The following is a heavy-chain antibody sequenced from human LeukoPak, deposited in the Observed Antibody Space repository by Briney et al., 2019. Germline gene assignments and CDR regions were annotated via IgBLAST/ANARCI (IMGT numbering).Heavy chain of an antibody. CDR3: ARLLESSSSQGLDY. CDR1: GGSISSYY. J-gene: IGHJ4*02. D-gene: IGHD6-6*01. Sequence: SETLSLTCTVSGGSISSYYWSWIRQPPGKGLEWIGYIYYSGSTNYNPSLKSRVTISVDTSKNQFSLKLNSVTAADTAVYYCARLLESSSSQGLDYWGQGTLVTVSS. CDR2: IYYSGST. V-gene: IGHV4-59*01.